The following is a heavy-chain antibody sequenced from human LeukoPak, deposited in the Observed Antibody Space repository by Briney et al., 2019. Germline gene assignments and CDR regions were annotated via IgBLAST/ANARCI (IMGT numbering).Heavy chain of an antibody. V-gene: IGHV4-61*01. CDR3: ARSPWGIAAAGH. Sequence: PSETLSLTCTASGGSVSSGSYFWSWIRQPPGKGLEWIGYISYSGSTNYNPSLKSRVTISVDTSKNQFSLKLSSVTAADTAVFYCARSPWGIAAAGHWGQGTLVTVFS. D-gene: IGHD6-13*01. CDR1: GGSVSSGSYF. J-gene: IGHJ4*02. CDR2: ISYSGST.